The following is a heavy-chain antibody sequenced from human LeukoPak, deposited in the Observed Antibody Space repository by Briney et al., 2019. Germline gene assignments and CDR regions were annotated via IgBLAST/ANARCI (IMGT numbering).Heavy chain of an antibody. CDR3: ARAYDFWSGYYSN. V-gene: IGHV3-30*04. Sequence: GGSLRLSCAASGFTFSSYAMHWVRQAPGKGLEWVAVISYDGSNKYYADSVKGRFTISRDNSKNTLYLQMNSLRAEDTAVYYCARAYDFWSGYYSNWGQGTLVTVSS. CDR1: GFTFSSYA. CDR2: ISYDGSNK. J-gene: IGHJ4*02. D-gene: IGHD3-3*01.